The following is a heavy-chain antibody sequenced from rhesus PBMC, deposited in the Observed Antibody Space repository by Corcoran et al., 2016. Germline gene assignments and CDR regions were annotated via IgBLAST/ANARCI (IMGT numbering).Heavy chain of an antibody. V-gene: IGHV4-65*01. Sequence: QVQLQASGPGLVKPSETLSLTCAVSGDSVSSSNWWSWLRQPPGKGLEWIGYNSVSSGSTYYNPSLKSRVTISTNTSKNQFALKLSSVTAADTAVYYCARDQGGYSYGYFDCWGQGVLVTVSS. CDR3: ARDQGGYSYGYFDC. CDR2: NSVSSGST. D-gene: IGHD5-36*01. CDR1: GDSVSSSNW. J-gene: IGHJ4*01.